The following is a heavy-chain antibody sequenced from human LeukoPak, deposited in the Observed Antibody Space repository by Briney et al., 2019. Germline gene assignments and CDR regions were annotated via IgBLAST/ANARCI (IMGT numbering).Heavy chain of an antibody. CDR3: ARVYYGSGINWFDP. V-gene: IGHV3-48*04. D-gene: IGHD3-10*01. CDR1: GFTFSSNG. CDR2: ISSTGSTI. J-gene: IGHJ5*02. Sequence: GGSLRLSCAASGFTFSSNGMSWVRQAPGKGLEWVSYISSTGSTIYYADSVKGRFTISRDNAKKSLYLQMNSLRAEDTAVYYCARVYYGSGINWFDPWGQGTLVTVSS.